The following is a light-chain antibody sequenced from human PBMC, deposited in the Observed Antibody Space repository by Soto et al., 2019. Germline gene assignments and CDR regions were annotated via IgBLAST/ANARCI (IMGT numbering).Light chain of an antibody. CDR1: QSVSIY. J-gene: IGKJ1*01. V-gene: IGKV1-39*01. CDR2: TTS. Sequence: DIQMTQSPSSLSASVGDRVTITCRASQSVSIYLNWYQQKPGKAPKLLIYTTSRLQSEVPSRFSGRGSGTDFTLTISRLQTEDFATYYCQQSYTTPPAFGQGTKVEVK. CDR3: QQSYTTPPA.